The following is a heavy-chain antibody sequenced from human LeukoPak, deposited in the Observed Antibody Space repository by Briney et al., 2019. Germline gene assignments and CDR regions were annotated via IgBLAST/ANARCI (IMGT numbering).Heavy chain of an antibody. CDR3: ARDHYGMDV. CDR1: GFTFSSYA. J-gene: IGHJ6*02. V-gene: IGHV3-30-3*01. CDR2: ISYDGSNK. Sequence: HPGGSLRLSCAASGFTFSSYAMYWVRQAPGKGLEWVAVISYDGSNKYYADSVKGRFTISRDNSKNTLYLQMNSLRAEDTAVYYCARDHYGMDVWGQGTTVTVSS.